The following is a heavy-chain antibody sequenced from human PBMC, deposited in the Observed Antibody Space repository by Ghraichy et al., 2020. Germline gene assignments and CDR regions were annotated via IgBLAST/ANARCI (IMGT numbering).Heavy chain of an antibody. V-gene: IGHV1-69*04. J-gene: IGHJ6*03. CDR2: IIPILGIA. CDR3: ARRRYYDSSGYHDYYYYMDV. Sequence: SVKVSCKASGGTFSSYAISWVRQAPGQGLEWMGRIIPILGIANYAQKFQGRVTITADKSTSTAYMELSSLRSEDTAVYYCARRRYYDSSGYHDYYYYMDVWGKGTTVTVSS. CDR1: GGTFSSYA. D-gene: IGHD3-22*01.